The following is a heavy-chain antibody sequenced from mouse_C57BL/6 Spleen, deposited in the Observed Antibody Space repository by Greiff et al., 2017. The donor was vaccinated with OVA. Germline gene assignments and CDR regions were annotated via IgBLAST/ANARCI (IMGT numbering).Heavy chain of an antibody. CDR2: IRLKSDNYAT. Sequence: EVKVEESGGGLVQPGGSMKLSCVASGFTFSNYWMNWVRQSPEKGLEWVAQIRLKSDNYATHYAESVKGRFTISRDDSKSSVYLQMNNLRAEDTGIYYCTSSNYIDYWSQDTTLTGSS. CDR3: TSSNYIDY. V-gene: IGHV6-3*01. D-gene: IGHD6-1*01. J-gene: IGHJ2*01. CDR1: GFTFSNYW.